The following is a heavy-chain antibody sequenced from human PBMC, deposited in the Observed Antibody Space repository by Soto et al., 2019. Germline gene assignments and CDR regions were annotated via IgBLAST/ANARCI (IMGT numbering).Heavy chain of an antibody. J-gene: IGHJ5*02. CDR1: GYNFIDYD. D-gene: IGHD6-19*01. V-gene: IGHV1-8*01. Sequence: QVHLVQSGAEVKKPGASVKLSCKASGYNFIDYDINWVRQSTGQGLEWMGWMTPNSGNTGYAQKFQGRVTLTRDTSIGAAYMELSSLKSEDTAVYYCARNPYGSGLFDPWGQGTLVTVSS. CDR3: ARNPYGSGLFDP. CDR2: MTPNSGNT.